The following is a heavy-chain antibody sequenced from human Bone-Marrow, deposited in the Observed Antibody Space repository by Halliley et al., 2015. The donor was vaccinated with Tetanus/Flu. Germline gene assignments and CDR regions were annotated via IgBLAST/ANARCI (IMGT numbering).Heavy chain of an antibody. J-gene: IGHJ5*02. Sequence: AASGFTFSSYWMHWVRQAPGKGLLWVSHINGDGSSTTYADSVKGRFTISRDNAKSTLYLQMNSLRAEDTAVYYCARPSLVTSPRSWFAPWGHGTLVTVSS. CDR2: INGDGSST. CDR3: ARPSLVTSPRSWFAP. V-gene: IGHV3-74*01. CDR1: GFTFSSYW. D-gene: IGHD3-9*01.